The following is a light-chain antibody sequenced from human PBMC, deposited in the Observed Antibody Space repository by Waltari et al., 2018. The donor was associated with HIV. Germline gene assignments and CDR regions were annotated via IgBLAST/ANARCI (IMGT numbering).Light chain of an antibody. J-gene: IGLJ2*01. CDR1: SSNIGSNT. CDR3: AAWDDSLNAVL. Sequence: QSVLTQPPSASGTPGQRVTISCSGSSSNIGSNTVTWYQQLPGTAPKLLIYNNNQRPSGVPDRFSGSKSGASASLAVSRLQSEDEADYYCAAWDDSLNAVLFGGGTKLTVL. CDR2: NNN. V-gene: IGLV1-44*01.